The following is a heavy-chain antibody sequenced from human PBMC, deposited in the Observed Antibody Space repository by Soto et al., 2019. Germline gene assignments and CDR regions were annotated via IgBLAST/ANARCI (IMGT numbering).Heavy chain of an antibody. D-gene: IGHD3-3*01. CDR1: GFTFSSYA. CDR3: AKTPYDFWTRETNYFDY. J-gene: IGHJ4*02. V-gene: IGHV3-23*01. Sequence: QPGGSLRLSCAPSGFTFSSYAMSWVRQAPGKGLEWVSAISGSGGSTYYADSVKGRFTISRDNPKNTLYLQMNSLRAEDTAVYYCAKTPYDFWTRETNYFDYWGQGTLVTVSS. CDR2: ISGSGGST.